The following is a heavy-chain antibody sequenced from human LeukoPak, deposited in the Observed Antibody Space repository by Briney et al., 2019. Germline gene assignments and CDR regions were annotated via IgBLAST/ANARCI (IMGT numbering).Heavy chain of an antibody. Sequence: GGSLRLSCAESRVTLSSYEMNWGRQAPGKGLEWVSYISSSGSTIYYADSVEGRFTISRDNAKNSLYLQMNSLRAEDTAVYYCARDPIVVVVAASSYYFDYWGQGTLVTDSS. J-gene: IGHJ4*02. CDR3: ARDPIVVVVAASSYYFDY. D-gene: IGHD2-15*01. CDR1: RVTLSSYE. CDR2: ISSSGSTI. V-gene: IGHV3-48*03.